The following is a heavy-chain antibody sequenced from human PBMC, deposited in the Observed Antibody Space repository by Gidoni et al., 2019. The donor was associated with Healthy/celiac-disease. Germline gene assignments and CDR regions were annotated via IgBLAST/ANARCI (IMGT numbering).Heavy chain of an antibody. CDR1: GFTFSSYS. Sequence: EVQLVESGGGLVKPGGSLRLSCAASGFTFSSYSMNWVRPAPGKGLEWVSSISSSSSYIYYADSVKGRFTISRDNAKNSLYLQMNSLRAEDTAVYYCARLGYCSSTSCHLVDYYYYGMDVWGQGTTVTVSS. D-gene: IGHD2-2*01. CDR3: ARLGYCSSTSCHLVDYYYYGMDV. J-gene: IGHJ6*02. CDR2: ISSSSSYI. V-gene: IGHV3-21*01.